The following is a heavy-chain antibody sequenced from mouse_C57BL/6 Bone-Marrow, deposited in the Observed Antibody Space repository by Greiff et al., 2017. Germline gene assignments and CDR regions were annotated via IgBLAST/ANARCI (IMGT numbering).Heavy chain of an antibody. CDR1: GFTFSDYY. CDR3: ARRGDYDEDAMDY. CDR2: ISNGGGST. D-gene: IGHD2-4*01. V-gene: IGHV5-12*01. J-gene: IGHJ4*01. Sequence: EVMLVESGGGLVQPGGSLKLSCAASGFTFSDYYMYWVRQTPEKRLEWVAYISNGGGSTYYPDTVKGRFTISRDNAKNTLYLQMRRLKSEDTAMYYCARRGDYDEDAMDYWGQGTSVTVSS.